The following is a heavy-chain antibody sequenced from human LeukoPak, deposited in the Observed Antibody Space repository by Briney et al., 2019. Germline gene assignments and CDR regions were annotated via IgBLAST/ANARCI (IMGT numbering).Heavy chain of an antibody. CDR3: ARGVDIVATYFDY. Sequence: SETLSLTCTVSGGSTSSYCWSWIRQPPGKGLEWIGYIYYSGSTNYNPSLKSRVTISVDTSKNQFSLKLSSVTAADTAVYYCARGVDIVATYFDYWGQGTLVTASS. D-gene: IGHD5-12*01. V-gene: IGHV4-59*01. CDR1: GGSTSSYC. CDR2: IYYSGST. J-gene: IGHJ4*02.